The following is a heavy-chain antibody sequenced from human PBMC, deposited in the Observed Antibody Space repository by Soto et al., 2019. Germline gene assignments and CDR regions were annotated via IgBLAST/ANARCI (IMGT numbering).Heavy chain of an antibody. Sequence: QVQLVQSGAEVKKPGSSVKVSCKASGGTFSSYAISWVRQAPGQGLEWMGGIIPIFGTANYAQKFQGRVTITADESTSTAYMELSSLRSEDTAVYYCARGVVRQWLPTADAFDIWGQGTMVTVSS. V-gene: IGHV1-69*01. J-gene: IGHJ3*02. CDR1: GGTFSSYA. D-gene: IGHD6-19*01. CDR3: ARGVVRQWLPTADAFDI. CDR2: IIPIFGTA.